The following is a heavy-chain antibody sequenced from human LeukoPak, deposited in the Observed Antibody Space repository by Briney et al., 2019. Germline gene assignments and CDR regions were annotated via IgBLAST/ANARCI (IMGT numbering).Heavy chain of an antibody. V-gene: IGHV1-69*01. Sequence: ASVKVSCKASGGTFSSYALSWVRQAPGQGLEWMGGIIPIFGTPEYAQRFQGRVTITADGSTSTAYMELSSLRSEDTAVYFCARRCYGGNCYSNYFDLWGRGTLVTVSS. CDR2: IIPIFGTP. D-gene: IGHD2-15*01. CDR1: GGTFSSYA. CDR3: ARRCYGGNCYSNYFDL. J-gene: IGHJ2*01.